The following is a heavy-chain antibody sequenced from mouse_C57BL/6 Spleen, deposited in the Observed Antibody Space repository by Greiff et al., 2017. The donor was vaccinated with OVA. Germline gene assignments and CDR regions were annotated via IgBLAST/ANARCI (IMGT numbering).Heavy chain of an antibody. V-gene: IGHV1-47*01. CDR3: ATGHSNYGRGYFDY. J-gene: IGHJ2*01. Sequence: VKLQESGAELVKPGASVKMSCKASGYTFTTYPIEWMKQNHGKSLEWIGNFHPYNDDTKYNEKFKGKATLTVEKSSSTVYLELSRLTSDDSAVYYCATGHSNYGRGYFDYWGQGTTLTVSS. CDR2: FHPYNDDT. CDR1: GYTFTTYP. D-gene: IGHD2-5*01.